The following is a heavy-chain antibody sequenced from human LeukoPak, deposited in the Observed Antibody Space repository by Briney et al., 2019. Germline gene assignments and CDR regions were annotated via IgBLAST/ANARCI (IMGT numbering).Heavy chain of an antibody. Sequence: SETLSLTCAVYGGSFSGYYWSWIRQPPGKGLEWIGEVNHSGSTNYNPSLKSRVTISVDTSKNQFSLKLSSVTAADTAVYYCARDYDILTGYYRYFDYWGQGTLVTVSS. CDR2: VNHSGST. J-gene: IGHJ4*02. V-gene: IGHV4-34*01. D-gene: IGHD3-9*01. CDR1: GGSFSGYY. CDR3: ARDYDILTGYYRYFDY.